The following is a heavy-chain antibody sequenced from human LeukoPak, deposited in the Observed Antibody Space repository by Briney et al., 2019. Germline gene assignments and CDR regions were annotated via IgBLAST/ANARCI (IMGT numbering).Heavy chain of an antibody. Sequence: SGGSLRLSCAASGFTFSTFSMAWVRQPPGQGLEWVSYISRTGTSIHNADSVRGRFTISRDNTKGALYLQMNTLRVEDSAVYFCARTTVAGTIQYWGQGSRVIVSS. CDR3: ARTTVAGTIQY. CDR1: GFTFSTFS. CDR2: ISRTGTSI. J-gene: IGHJ1*01. D-gene: IGHD6-19*01. V-gene: IGHV3-21*01.